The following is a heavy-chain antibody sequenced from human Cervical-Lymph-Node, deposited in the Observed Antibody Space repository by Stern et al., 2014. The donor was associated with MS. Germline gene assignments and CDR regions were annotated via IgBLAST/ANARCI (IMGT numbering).Heavy chain of an antibody. D-gene: IGHD2-8*01. Sequence: QLQLQESGPGLVKPSQTLSLTCTISGGSINRYYWSWIRQHPGKGLEWLGYIYYSGYTYYNPSLENRVVISVDASKNQFSLKLTSVTAADTAVYYCARDATKPTPGYFDLWGRGTLVTVSS. V-gene: IGHV4-31*03. J-gene: IGHJ2*01. CDR2: IYYSGYT. CDR3: ARDATKPTPGYFDL. CDR1: GGSINRYY.